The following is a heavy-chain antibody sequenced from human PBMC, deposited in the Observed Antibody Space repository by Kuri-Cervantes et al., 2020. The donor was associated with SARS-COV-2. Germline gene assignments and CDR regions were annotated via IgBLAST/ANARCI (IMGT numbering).Heavy chain of an antibody. D-gene: IGHD6-19*01. CDR2: ISGSGGST. CDR1: GGSFSGYY. Sequence: ETLSLTCAVYGGSFSGYYWSWVRQAPGKGLEWVSAISGSGGSTYYADSVKGRFTISRDNSKNTLYLQMNSLRAEDTAVYYCAKDVINGGQWLVGGFDYWGQGTLVTVSS. V-gene: IGHV3-23*01. CDR3: AKDVINGGQWLVGGFDY. J-gene: IGHJ4*02.